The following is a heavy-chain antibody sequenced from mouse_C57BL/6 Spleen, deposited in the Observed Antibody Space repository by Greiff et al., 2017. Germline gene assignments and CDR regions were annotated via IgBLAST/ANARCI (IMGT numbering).Heavy chain of an antibody. V-gene: IGHV14-4*01. CDR2: IDPENGDT. Sequence: EVKLMESGAELVRPGASVKLSCTASGFNIKDDYMHWVKQRPEQGLEWIGWIDPENGDTEYASKFQGKATITADTSSNTAYLQLSSLTSEDTAVYYCTTWLLRVDWGQGTTLTVSS. CDR1: GFNIKDDY. D-gene: IGHD2-3*01. J-gene: IGHJ2*01. CDR3: TTWLLRVD.